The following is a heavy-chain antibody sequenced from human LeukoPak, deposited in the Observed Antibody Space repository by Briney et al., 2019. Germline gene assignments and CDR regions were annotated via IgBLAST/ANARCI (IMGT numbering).Heavy chain of an antibody. V-gene: IGHV4-34*01. CDR3: ARGHDRGEAVAGTNWFDP. J-gene: IGHJ5*02. Sequence: PSGTLSLTCAVYGGSFSGYYWSWIRQPPGKGLEWIGEINHRGSTNYNPSLKSRVTISVDTSKNQFSLKLSSVTAADTAVYYCARGHDRGEAVAGTNWFDPWGQGTLVTVSS. CDR2: INHRGST. D-gene: IGHD6-19*01. CDR1: GGSFSGYY.